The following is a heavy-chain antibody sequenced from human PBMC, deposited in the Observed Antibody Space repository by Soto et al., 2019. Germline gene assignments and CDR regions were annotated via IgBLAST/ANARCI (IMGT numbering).Heavy chain of an antibody. Sequence: QVQLVQSGAEVKKPGSSVKVSCKASGGTFSSYAISWVRQAPGQGLEWMGGIIPIFGTANYAQKFQGRVTSTADESTSTAYMELSSLRSEDTAVYYCATAQVDYYDSSVYERYYFDYWGQGTLVTVSS. CDR3: ATAQVDYYDSSVYERYYFDY. D-gene: IGHD3-22*01. CDR1: GGTFSSYA. J-gene: IGHJ4*02. V-gene: IGHV1-69*01. CDR2: IIPIFGTA.